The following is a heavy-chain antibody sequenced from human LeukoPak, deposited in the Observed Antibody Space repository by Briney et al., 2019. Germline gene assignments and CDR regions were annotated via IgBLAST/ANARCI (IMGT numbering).Heavy chain of an antibody. CDR3: ARDYDPDTLIVVVIAY. CDR2: ISSSSSYI. V-gene: IGHV3-21*01. J-gene: IGHJ4*02. CDR1: GSMFSEYS. Sequence: GGSLRLTCAASGSMFSEYSMNWVRQAPGKGLEWVSFISSSSSYIYYADSVKGRFTISRDNAKNSLYLQMNSLRAEDTAVYYCARDYDPDTLIVVVIAYWGQGTLVTVSS. D-gene: IGHD2-21*01.